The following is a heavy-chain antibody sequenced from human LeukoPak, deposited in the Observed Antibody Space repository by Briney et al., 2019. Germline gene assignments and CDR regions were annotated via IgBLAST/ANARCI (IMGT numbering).Heavy chain of an antibody. Sequence: PSQTLSLTYTVSGGSIISNNFYWSWIRQPAGKGLEWIGRIYGSGSTNYSPSLRGRVTISMDTSKNQFSLNLNSVTAADTAVYFCARGWGSTSSNYFDPWGQGTLVTVSS. V-gene: IGHV4-61*02. CDR3: ARGWGSTSSNYFDP. J-gene: IGHJ5*02. CDR1: GGSIISNNFY. D-gene: IGHD2-2*01. CDR2: IYGSGST.